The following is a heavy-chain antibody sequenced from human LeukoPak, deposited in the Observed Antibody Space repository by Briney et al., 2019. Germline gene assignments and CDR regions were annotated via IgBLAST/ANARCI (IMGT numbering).Heavy chain of an antibody. J-gene: IGHJ4*02. CDR3: ASMYSSGWYGRDY. D-gene: IGHD6-19*01. V-gene: IGHV3-7*01. Sequence: PGGSLRLSCAVSGFTFSSYWMSWVRQAPGKGLEWVANIKQDGSEQYYVDSVKGRFTISRDNAKNSLYLQMISLRAEDTAVYYCASMYSSGWYGRDYWGQGTLVTVSS. CDR2: IKQDGSEQ. CDR1: GFTFSSYW.